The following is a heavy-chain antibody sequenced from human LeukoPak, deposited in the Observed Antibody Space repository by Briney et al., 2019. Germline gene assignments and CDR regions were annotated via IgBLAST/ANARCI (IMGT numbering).Heavy chain of an antibody. CDR1: GGSISSSSSY. D-gene: IGHD3-3*01. V-gene: IGHV4-39*01. CDR2: IYYSGTT. J-gene: IGHJ4*02. Sequence: PETLSLTCTVSGGSISSSSSYWGWIRQPPGKGLEWIGSIYYSGTTYYNPSLKSRVTISVDTSKTQFSMKLTSVTAADTAVYYCATPGPDYDFWSGYYTSLHFDYWGQGTLVTVSS. CDR3: ATPGPDYDFWSGYYTSLHFDY.